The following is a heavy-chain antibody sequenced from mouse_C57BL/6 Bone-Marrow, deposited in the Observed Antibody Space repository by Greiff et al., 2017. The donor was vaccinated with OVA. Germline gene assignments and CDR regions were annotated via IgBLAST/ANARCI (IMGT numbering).Heavy chain of an antibody. Sequence: QVQLQQPGAELVMPGASVKLSCEASGYTFTSYWMHWVKQRPGQGLEWIGKIDPSDSYTNYNQKFKGKSTLTVDKSSSTAYMQLSSLTSEDSAVDFCAREESGNLDSSGYALTYWGQGTTLTVSS. V-gene: IGHV1-69*01. CDR2: IDPSDSYT. D-gene: IGHD3-2*02. CDR3: AREESGNLDSSGYALTY. CDR1: GYTFTSYW. J-gene: IGHJ2*01.